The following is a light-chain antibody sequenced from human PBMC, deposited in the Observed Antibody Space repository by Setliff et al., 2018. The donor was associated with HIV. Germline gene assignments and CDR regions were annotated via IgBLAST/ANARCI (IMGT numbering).Light chain of an antibody. CDR3: QSYDSSLSGYV. Sequence: QSVLTQPPSLSGAPGQMVTISCIGSSSNIGAGYDVHWYQQVPGTAPKLLIFDNHIRPSGVPDRFSGSKSGTSASLAITGLQAEDEADYYCQSYDSSLSGYVFGIGTKVTV. J-gene: IGLJ1*01. CDR2: DNH. V-gene: IGLV1-40*01. CDR1: SSNIGAGYD.